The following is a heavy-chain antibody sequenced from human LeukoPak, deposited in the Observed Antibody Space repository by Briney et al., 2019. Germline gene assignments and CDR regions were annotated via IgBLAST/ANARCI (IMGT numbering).Heavy chain of an antibody. J-gene: IGHJ3*02. CDR3: ARAVLPSSGWYGDAFDI. CDR2: VYHSGAE. Sequence: SETLSLTCIVSADAITSHFYWGWIRQSPGEGGKGLEWIASVYHSGAEYVNPSLKSRVTISVDTSKNQFSLKLSSVTAADTAVYYCARAVLPSSGWYGDAFDIWGQGTMVTVSS. CDR1: ADAITSHFY. D-gene: IGHD6-19*01. V-gene: IGHV4-38-2*02.